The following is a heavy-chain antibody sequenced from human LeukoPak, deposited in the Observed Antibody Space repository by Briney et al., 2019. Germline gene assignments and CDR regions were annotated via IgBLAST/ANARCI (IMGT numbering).Heavy chain of an antibody. CDR2: INHSGST. V-gene: IGHV4-34*01. J-gene: IGHJ4*02. D-gene: IGHD3-10*01. CDR3: ARGRATMVRGVKYYFDY. CDR1: GGSFSGYY. Sequence: SETLSLTCAVYGGSFSGYYWGWIRQPPGKGLEWIGEINHSGSTNYNPSLKSRVTISVDTSKNQFSLKLSSVTAADTAVYYCARGRATMVRGVKYYFDYWGQGTLVTVSS.